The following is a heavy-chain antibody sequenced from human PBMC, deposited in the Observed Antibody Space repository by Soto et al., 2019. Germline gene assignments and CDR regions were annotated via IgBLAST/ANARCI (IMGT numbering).Heavy chain of an antibody. CDR3: ARRDRRDWFPGGTDY. D-gene: IGHD3-9*01. CDR2: IYPGDSDT. CDR1: GYSFTNYW. Sequence: EVQLVQSGAEVKKPGESLKISCKGSGYSFTNYWIAWVRQMPGKGLEWMGIIYPGDSDTRYSPSFQGQVTISADKSITTAYLQWSSLKASDTATYYCARRDRRDWFPGGTDYWGQGTLVTVSS. J-gene: IGHJ4*02. V-gene: IGHV5-51*03.